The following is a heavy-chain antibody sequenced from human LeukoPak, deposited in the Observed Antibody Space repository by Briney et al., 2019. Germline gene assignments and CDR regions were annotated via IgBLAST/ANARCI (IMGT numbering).Heavy chain of an antibody. CDR1: GGSISSGGYS. CDR2: IYHSGST. J-gene: IGHJ6*02. Sequence: SETLSLTCAVSGGSISSGGYSWSWIRQPPGKGLEWIGYIYHSGSTYYNPSLKSRVTISVDRSKNQFSLKLSSVTAADTAVYYCARGRNYYGMDVWGRGTTVTVSS. V-gene: IGHV4-30-2*01. CDR3: ARGRNYYGMDV.